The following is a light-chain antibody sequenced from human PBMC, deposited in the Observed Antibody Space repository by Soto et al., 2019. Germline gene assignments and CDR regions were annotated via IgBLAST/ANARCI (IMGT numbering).Light chain of an antibody. CDR1: QGITTY. CDR2: GAS. V-gene: IGKV1-27*01. J-gene: IGKJ3*01. Sequence: DIQMTQSPSSLSASVGDRVIITCRASQGITTYLAWYQQKPGKVPNVLIYGASTLQSGVQSRFSGSGSGTDFALAISSRQPEDVATYYCLRYDSAPFTFGPGTKVDIK. CDR3: LRYDSAPFT.